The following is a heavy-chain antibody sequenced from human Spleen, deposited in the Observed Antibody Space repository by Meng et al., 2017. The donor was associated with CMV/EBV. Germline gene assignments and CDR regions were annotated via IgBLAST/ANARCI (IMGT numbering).Heavy chain of an antibody. J-gene: IGHJ6*02. D-gene: IGHD3-22*01. CDR3: AKSLYTNYYSTYYGLDV. CDR2: INPYTGGT. V-gene: IGHV1-2*02. CDR1: GYTSTGYY. Sequence: ASVKVSCKASGYTSTGYYMHWVRQAPGQGLEWMGWINPYTGGTNYPQKFQGRVTMTRDTSINTVYMELRRLRSDDTAVYFCAKSLYTNYYSTYYGLDVWGQGTTVTVSS.